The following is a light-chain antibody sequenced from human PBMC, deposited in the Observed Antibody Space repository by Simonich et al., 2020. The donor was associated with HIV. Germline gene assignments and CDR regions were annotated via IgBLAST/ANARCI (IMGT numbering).Light chain of an antibody. CDR3: QQYNNWPPVT. J-gene: IGKJ2*01. V-gene: IGKV3-15*01. CDR1: QSVSSN. CDR2: GAS. Sequence: EIVMTQSPATLSVSPGERATLSCRASQSVSSNLAWYQQNPGQAPRLLIYGASTRATGIPARLSGSGSGTEFTLTISSLQSEDFAVYYCQQYNNWPPVTFGQGTKLEIK.